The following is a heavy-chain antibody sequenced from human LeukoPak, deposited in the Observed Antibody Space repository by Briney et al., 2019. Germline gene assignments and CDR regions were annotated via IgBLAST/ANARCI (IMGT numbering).Heavy chain of an antibody. D-gene: IGHD7-27*01. Sequence: GGSLRLSCAASGFTFRDYYMSWIRQAPGKGLEWVSYISSSSSYTNYADSVKGRFTISRDNAKNSLYLQMNSLRAEDTAVYYCARRTGDKRSAYDYWGQGTLVTVSS. J-gene: IGHJ4*02. V-gene: IGHV3-11*06. CDR2: ISSSSSYT. CDR3: ARRTGDKRSAYDY. CDR1: GFTFRDYY.